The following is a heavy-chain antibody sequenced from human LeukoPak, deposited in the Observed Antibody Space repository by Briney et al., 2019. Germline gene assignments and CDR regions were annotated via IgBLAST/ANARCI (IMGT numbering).Heavy chain of an antibody. CDR2: ISSSGSSI. D-gene: IGHD6-13*01. V-gene: IGHV3-21*01. CDR1: GFTFSRYS. Sequence: PGRSLRLSCAASGFTFSRYSMNWVRQAPGKGLEWVSSISSSGSSIYYADSVKGRFTISRDNAKNSLYLQMNSLRAEDTAVYYCARGTAAAKIDCWGQGTLVIVSS. CDR3: ARGTAAAKIDC. J-gene: IGHJ4*02.